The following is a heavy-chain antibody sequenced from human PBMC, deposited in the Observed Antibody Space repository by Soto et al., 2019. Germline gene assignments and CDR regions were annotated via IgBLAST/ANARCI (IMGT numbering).Heavy chain of an antibody. CDR3: ARVGHDYSNSGMDV. Sequence: GESLQISSNGSGFSLSSYWINWVRKMTGKGLEWMGKIDPSDSRTTYSPSFQGHVTISVDKSISTAYLQWSSVKASDTAMYYCARVGHDYSNSGMDVWGQGTTVTVSS. V-gene: IGHV5-10-1*01. CDR2: IDPSDSRT. J-gene: IGHJ6*02. D-gene: IGHD4-4*01. CDR1: GFSLSSYW.